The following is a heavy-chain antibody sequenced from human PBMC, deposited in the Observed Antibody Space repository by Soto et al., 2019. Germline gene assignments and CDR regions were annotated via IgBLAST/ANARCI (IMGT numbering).Heavy chain of an antibody. J-gene: IGHJ4*02. Sequence: GGSLRLSCAASGFTFSSYEMNWVRQAPGKGLEWVSAISGTGGSTYYADSVKGRFTISRDSSKNTLYLQMNSLRAEDTAVYYCAKDLSAYGYGYSEFWGQGTLVTVSS. CDR1: GFTFSSYE. V-gene: IGHV3-23*01. CDR3: AKDLSAYGYGYSEF. D-gene: IGHD5-18*01. CDR2: ISGTGGST.